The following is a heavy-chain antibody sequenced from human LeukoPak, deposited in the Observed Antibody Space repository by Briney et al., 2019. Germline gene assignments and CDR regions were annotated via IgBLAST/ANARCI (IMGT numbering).Heavy chain of an antibody. Sequence: GRSLRLSCAASGFTFSIYGMHWVRQAPGKGLEWMAVIWYDGSNTYYAGSVKGRLTISRDNSKNTLYLQMNSLRTEDTAVYYCARPYSSGWRDAFDIWGQGTMVTVSS. CDR1: GFTFSIYG. CDR3: ARPYSSGWRDAFDI. V-gene: IGHV3-33*01. D-gene: IGHD6-19*01. J-gene: IGHJ3*02. CDR2: IWYDGSNT.